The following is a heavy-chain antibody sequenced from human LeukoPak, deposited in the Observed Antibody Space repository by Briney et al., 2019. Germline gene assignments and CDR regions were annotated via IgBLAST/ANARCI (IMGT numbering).Heavy chain of an antibody. CDR2: IYRGGST. V-gene: IGHV3-53*01. Sequence: PGGSLRLSCAASGFTVSYNYMSWVRQAPGKGLEWGATIYRGGSTYYADSVKGRFAISRDNSKNTVYLQMNSPRDEDTAVYYCARGSYGSGNYYIGDAFDMWGQGTMVTVSS. CDR1: GFTVSYNY. CDR3: ARGSYGSGNYYIGDAFDM. D-gene: IGHD3-10*01. J-gene: IGHJ3*02.